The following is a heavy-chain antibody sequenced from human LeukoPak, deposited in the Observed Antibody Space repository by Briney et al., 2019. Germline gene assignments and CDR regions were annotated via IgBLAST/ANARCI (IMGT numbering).Heavy chain of an antibody. CDR2: IKQDGSEK. CDR1: GFTFSSYW. J-gene: IGHJ4*02. D-gene: IGHD3-22*01. CDR3: AREIPEGTMIVVVIEYYFDY. V-gene: IGHV3-7*01. Sequence: PGGSLRLSCAASGFTFSSYWMSWVRQAPGKGLEWVANIKQDGSEKYYVDSVKGRFTISRDNAKNSLYLQMNNLRAEDTAVYYCAREIPEGTMIVVVIEYYFDYWGQGTLVTVSS.